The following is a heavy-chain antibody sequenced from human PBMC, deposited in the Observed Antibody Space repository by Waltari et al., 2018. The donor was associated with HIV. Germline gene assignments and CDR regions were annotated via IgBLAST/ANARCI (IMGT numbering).Heavy chain of an antibody. D-gene: IGHD3-22*01. CDR2: ISTDGRRT. J-gene: IGHJ6*02. CDR1: GVDINSFA. CDR3: AKDQAYDSGHHPMDV. Sequence: VQVMESGGGVVQPGWSLRLSCEVFGVDINSFAFHWVRQRPGTGLEWLGAISTDGRRTFFSASLEGRFSVSRDEVKTTVYLHMTSLRVDDTATYHCAKDQAYDSGHHPMDVWGQGTTVTVSS. V-gene: IGHV3-30*04.